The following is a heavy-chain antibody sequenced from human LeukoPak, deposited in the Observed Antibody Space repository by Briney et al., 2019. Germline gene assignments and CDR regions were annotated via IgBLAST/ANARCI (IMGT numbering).Heavy chain of an antibody. D-gene: IGHD3-9*01. CDR1: GGSISSSSYY. CDR3: ARLRAFHYDILTGPTGYFDY. CDR2: IYYSGST. Sequence: SETLSLTCTVSGGSISSSSYYWGWIRQPPGKGLEWIGSIYYSGSTYYNPSLKSRVTISVDTSKNQFSLKLSSVTAADTAVYYCARLRAFHYDILTGPTGYFDYWGQGTLVTVSS. V-gene: IGHV4-39*01. J-gene: IGHJ4*02.